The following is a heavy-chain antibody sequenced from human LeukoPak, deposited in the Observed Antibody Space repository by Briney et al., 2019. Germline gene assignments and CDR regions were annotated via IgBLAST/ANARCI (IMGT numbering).Heavy chain of an antibody. Sequence: AASVKVSCKASGYTFTGYYMHWVRQAPGQGLEWMGWINPNSGGTNYAQKFQGRVTMTRDTSISTAYMELSRLRSDDTAVYYCARVRDFYYSAFDIWGQGTMVTVSS. D-gene: IGHD3-10*01. J-gene: IGHJ3*02. CDR3: ARVRDFYYSAFDI. CDR2: INPNSGGT. CDR1: GYTFTGYY. V-gene: IGHV1-2*02.